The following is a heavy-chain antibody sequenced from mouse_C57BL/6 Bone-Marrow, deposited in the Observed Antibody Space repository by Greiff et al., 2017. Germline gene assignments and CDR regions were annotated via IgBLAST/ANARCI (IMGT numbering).Heavy chain of an antibody. D-gene: IGHD1-1*01. J-gene: IGHJ2*01. CDR3: AGSFYGPYYFDY. CDR2: INPSSGYT. Sequence: QVQLQQSGAELAKPGASVKLSCKASGYTFTSYWMHWVKQRPGQGLEWIGYINPSSGYTKYNQKFKDKATLTVDKSSSTAYMQLSSLTDADSAVYDCAGSFYGPYYFDYWGQGTTRTVSS. CDR1: GYTFTSYW. V-gene: IGHV1-7*01.